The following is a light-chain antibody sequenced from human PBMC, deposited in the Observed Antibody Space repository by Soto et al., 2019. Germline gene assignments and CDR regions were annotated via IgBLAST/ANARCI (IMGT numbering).Light chain of an antibody. Sequence: QSAMTQPPSASGSPGQSVTISCTGSSSDVGGYSYVSWYQQRPGKAPKLLIYEVSNRPSGVSNRFSGSKSGNTASLTISGLQAEDEADYYCSSYTSSSTLVFGGGTKLTVL. J-gene: IGLJ2*01. CDR3: SSYTSSSTLV. V-gene: IGLV2-14*01. CDR2: EVS. CDR1: SSDVGGYSY.